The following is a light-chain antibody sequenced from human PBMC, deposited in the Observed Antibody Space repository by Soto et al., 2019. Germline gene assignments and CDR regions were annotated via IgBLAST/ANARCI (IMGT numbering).Light chain of an antibody. Sequence: EIVVTQSPGTLSLSPGERATLSCRASQSVNSAYVAWYQQNPGQAPRVLIYGASTRATGISHRFSGSGSGTDFSLTISRLEPEDSAMYYCQLYGSSPTWAFGQGTKVAIK. CDR1: QSVNSAY. V-gene: IGKV3-20*01. CDR2: GAS. J-gene: IGKJ1*01. CDR3: QLYGSSPTWA.